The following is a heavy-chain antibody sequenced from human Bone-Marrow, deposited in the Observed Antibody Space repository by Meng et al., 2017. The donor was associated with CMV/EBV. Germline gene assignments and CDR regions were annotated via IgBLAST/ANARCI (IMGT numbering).Heavy chain of an antibody. CDR2: IWYDGSNK. CDR1: GFTFSSYG. D-gene: IGHD3-3*01. J-gene: IGHJ6*02. V-gene: IGHV3-33*06. Sequence: GESLKISCAASGFTFSSYGMHWVRQAPGKGLEWVAVIWYDGSNKYYADSVKGRFTISRDNSKNTLYLQMNSLRAEDTAVYYCAKSSYFWSGYYYYYYGMDVWGQRTTVTVSS. CDR3: AKSSYFWSGYYYYYYGMDV.